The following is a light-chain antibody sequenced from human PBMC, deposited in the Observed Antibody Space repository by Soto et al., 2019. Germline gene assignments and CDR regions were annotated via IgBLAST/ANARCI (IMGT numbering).Light chain of an antibody. V-gene: IGKV3-20*01. Sequence: EIVLTQSPGTLSLSPGATATRSCRASQSVSSNYLAWFQQKSGQAPRLLIYGASSRATGIPDRFSGSGSGTDFTLTITRLEPEDFAVYYCHHYGKSPIYTFGPGTKADIK. J-gene: IGKJ3*01. CDR1: QSVSSNY. CDR2: GAS. CDR3: HHYGKSPIYT.